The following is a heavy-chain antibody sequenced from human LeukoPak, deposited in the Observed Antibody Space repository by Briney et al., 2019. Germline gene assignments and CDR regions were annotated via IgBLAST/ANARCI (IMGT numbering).Heavy chain of an antibody. Sequence: HPGGSLRFSCAASGFTFSSYGMHWVRQAPGKGLEWVAVIWYDGSNKYYADSVKGRFTISRDNSKNTLYLQMNSLRAEDTAVYYCARGSRGGVPWDYGLDVWGQGTTVTVSS. CDR1: GFTFSSYG. V-gene: IGHV3-33*01. CDR2: IWYDGSNK. D-gene: IGHD2-8*02. J-gene: IGHJ6*02. CDR3: ARGSRGGVPWDYGLDV.